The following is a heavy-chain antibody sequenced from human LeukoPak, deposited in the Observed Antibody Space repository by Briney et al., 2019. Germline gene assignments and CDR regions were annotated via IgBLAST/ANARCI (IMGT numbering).Heavy chain of an antibody. CDR1: GYTFTSYY. CDR3: ARVVSSSWGFDY. Sequence: ASVKVSCKASGYTFTSYYMHWVRQAPGQGLEWMGWINPNSGGTNYAQKFQGRVTMTRDTSISTAYMELSRLRSDDTAVYYCARVVSSSWGFDYWGQGTLVTVSS. J-gene: IGHJ4*02. CDR2: INPNSGGT. D-gene: IGHD6-13*01. V-gene: IGHV1-2*02.